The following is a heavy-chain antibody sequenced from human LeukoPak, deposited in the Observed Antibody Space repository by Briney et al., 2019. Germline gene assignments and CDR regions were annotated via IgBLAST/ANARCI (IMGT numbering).Heavy chain of an antibody. D-gene: IGHD1-20*01. CDR2: ISSSGSTI. Sequence: GGSLRLSCAASGFTFSSYEMNWVRQAPGKGLEWVSYISSSGSTIYYADSVKGRFTISRDNAKNSLYLQMNSLRAEDTAVYYCAREDNSGYFDYWGQGTLVTVSS. J-gene: IGHJ4*02. CDR3: AREDNSGYFDY. V-gene: IGHV3-48*03. CDR1: GFTFSSYE.